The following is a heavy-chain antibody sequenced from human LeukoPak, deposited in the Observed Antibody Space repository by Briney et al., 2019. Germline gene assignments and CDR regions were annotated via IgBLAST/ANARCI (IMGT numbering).Heavy chain of an antibody. Sequence: GGSLRLSCAASGFSFRGYGMHWVRQAPGKGLEYVSAISADGGTTYYTDSVKDRFIISRDNSKNTLYLQMGSLRNEDMAVYYCARGRGGPPFDYWGQGALVTVSS. CDR3: ARGRGGPPFDY. CDR1: GFSFRGYG. J-gene: IGHJ4*02. V-gene: IGHV3-64*02. CDR2: ISADGGTT.